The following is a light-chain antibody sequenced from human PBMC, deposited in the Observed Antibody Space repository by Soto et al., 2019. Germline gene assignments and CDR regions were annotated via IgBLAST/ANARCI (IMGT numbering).Light chain of an antibody. Sequence: YELSQPPSVSVSPGQTATITCSGDGLGNKFVCWYQHKPGQSPVLVIYQDYKRPAGIPERFSGSNSGNTATLTISGTQAMDEADYYCQAWDSSSVVFGGGTTVTVL. CDR1: GLGNKF. V-gene: IGLV3-1*01. J-gene: IGLJ3*02. CDR2: QDY. CDR3: QAWDSSSVV.